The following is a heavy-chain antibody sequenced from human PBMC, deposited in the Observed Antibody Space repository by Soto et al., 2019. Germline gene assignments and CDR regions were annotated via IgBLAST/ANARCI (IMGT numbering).Heavy chain of an antibody. CDR2: IRGSGGST. J-gene: IGHJ4*02. V-gene: IGHV3-23*01. Sequence: PGGSLRLSCAASGFTFSSYAMSWVRQAPGKGLEWVSGIRGSGGSTHYADSVKGRFTIARDNSKNTLYLQMNSLRAEDTAVYYCARTRDWRSTIFGVAYHDYWGQGTLVTVSS. CDR3: ARTRDWRSTIFGVAYHDY. CDR1: GFTFSSYA. D-gene: IGHD3-3*01.